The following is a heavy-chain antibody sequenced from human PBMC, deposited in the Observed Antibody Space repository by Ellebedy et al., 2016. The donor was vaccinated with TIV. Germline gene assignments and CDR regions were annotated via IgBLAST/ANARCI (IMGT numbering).Heavy chain of an antibody. V-gene: IGHV1-69*13. Sequence: SVKVSXXASGGTFSSYAISWVRQAPGQGLEWMGGIIPIFGTANYAQKFQGRVTITADESTSTAYMELSSLRAEDTAVYYCARDSSAIEAHYYYMDVWGKGTTVTVSS. CDR3: ARDSSAIEAHYYYMDV. J-gene: IGHJ6*03. CDR1: GGTFSSYA. CDR2: IIPIFGTA. D-gene: IGHD2-21*02.